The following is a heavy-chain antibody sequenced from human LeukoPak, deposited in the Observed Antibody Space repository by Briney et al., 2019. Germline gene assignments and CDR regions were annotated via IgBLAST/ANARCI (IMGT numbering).Heavy chain of an antibody. D-gene: IGHD1-26*01. J-gene: IGHJ5*02. V-gene: IGHV4-4*02. Sequence: SGTLSLTCTVSDEVITSNNWWSWVRQSPGKGLEWIGEIFHSGTTRYKASLESRVTMLLDKSKNQFSLRLDSVTAADTAVYFCARLRLSGGSFSVGWFDPWGQGIQVTVSS. CDR2: IFHSGTT. CDR3: ARLRLSGGSFSVGWFDP. CDR1: DEVITSNNW.